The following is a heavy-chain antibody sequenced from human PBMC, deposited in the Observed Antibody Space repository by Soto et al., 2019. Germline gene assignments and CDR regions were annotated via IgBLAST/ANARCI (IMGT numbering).Heavy chain of an antibody. V-gene: IGHV1-18*01. CDR3: ARTNIIVVVGVELGVDD. J-gene: IGHJ6*02. Sequence: QVQLVQSGAEVKKPGASVKVSCKASGYTFTSYGISWVRQAPGQGLEWMGWISAYNGNTNYAQKLQGRVTMTTDTTTSTGHMERSSRRSDDTAVYYSARTNIIVVVGVELGVDDWGQGSPVAV. CDR2: ISAYNGNT. D-gene: IGHD2-15*01. CDR1: GYTFTSYG.